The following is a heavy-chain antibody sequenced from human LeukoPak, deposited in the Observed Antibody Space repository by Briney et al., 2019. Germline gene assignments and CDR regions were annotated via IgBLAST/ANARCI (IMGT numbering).Heavy chain of an antibody. CDR3: ARRLEPKSNYYYYGMDV. V-gene: IGHV1-3*01. Sequence: ASVKVSCKASGYTFDTYPMNWVRQAPGQRLEWMGWINAGNGNTKYSQKFQGRVTITRDTSASTAYMELSSLRSEDTAVYYCARRLEPKSNYYYYGMDVWGQGTTVTVSS. D-gene: IGHD1-1*01. CDR1: GYTFDTYP. CDR2: INAGNGNT. J-gene: IGHJ6*02.